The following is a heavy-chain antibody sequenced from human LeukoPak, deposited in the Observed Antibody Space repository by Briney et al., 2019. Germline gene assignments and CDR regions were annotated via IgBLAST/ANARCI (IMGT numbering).Heavy chain of an antibody. J-gene: IGHJ4*02. V-gene: IGHV1-18*01. CDR1: GYSFDTYG. D-gene: IGHD5-12*01. Sequence: ASVKVSCKASGYSFDTYGVSWVRQAPGQGLEWMGWISAYNGNTNYAQKLQGRVTMTTDTSTSTAYMELRSLRSDDTAVYYCARRGVSGYDNFDYWGQGTLVTVSS. CDR3: ARRGVSGYDNFDY. CDR2: ISAYNGNT.